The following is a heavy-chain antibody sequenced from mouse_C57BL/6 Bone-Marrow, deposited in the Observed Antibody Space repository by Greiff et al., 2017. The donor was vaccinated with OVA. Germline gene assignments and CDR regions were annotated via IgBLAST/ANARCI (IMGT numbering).Heavy chain of an antibody. V-gene: IGHV5-6*01. D-gene: IGHD1-1*01. Sequence: EVKLMESGGDLVKPGGSLKLSCAASGFTFSSYGMSWVRQTPDKRLEWVATISSGGSSTYYPDSVKGRFTISRDNAKNTLYLQMSSLKSEDTAMYYCARDAIYYDGSSPPWFAYWGQGTLVTVSA. J-gene: IGHJ3*01. CDR2: ISSGGSST. CDR3: ARDAIYYDGSSPPWFAY. CDR1: GFTFSSYG.